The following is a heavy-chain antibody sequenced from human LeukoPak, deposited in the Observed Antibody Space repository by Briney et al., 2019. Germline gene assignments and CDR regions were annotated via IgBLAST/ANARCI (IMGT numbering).Heavy chain of an antibody. J-gene: IGHJ4*02. D-gene: IGHD3-22*01. Sequence: GGSLRLACAASGFGFGYYDMHWVRQAPGKGLEWVAVISYDGSNKYYADSVKGRFTISRDNSKNTLYLQMNSLRAEDTAVYYCARDVSSGYYPHYYFDYWGQGTLVTVSS. CDR1: GFGFGYYD. V-gene: IGHV3-30-3*01. CDR3: ARDVSSGYYPHYYFDY. CDR2: ISYDGSNK.